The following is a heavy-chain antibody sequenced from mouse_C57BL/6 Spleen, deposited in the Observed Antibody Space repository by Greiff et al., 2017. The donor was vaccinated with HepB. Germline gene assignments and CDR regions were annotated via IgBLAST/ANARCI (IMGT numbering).Heavy chain of an antibody. CDR2: IDPSDSET. J-gene: IGHJ2*01. CDR3: ARGRPDYFDY. Sequence: VKLQQPGAELVRPGSSVKLSCKASGYTFTSYWMHWVKQRPIQGLEWIGNIDPSDSETHYNQKFKDKATLTVDKSSSTAYMQLSSLTSEDSAVYYCARGRPDYFDYWGQGTTLTVSS. V-gene: IGHV1-52*01. CDR1: GYTFTSYW.